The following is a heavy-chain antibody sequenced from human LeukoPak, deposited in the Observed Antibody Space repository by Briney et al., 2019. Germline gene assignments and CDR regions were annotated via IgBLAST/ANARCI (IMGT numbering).Heavy chain of an antibody. D-gene: IGHD2-2*01. CDR2: IYHSGST. Sequence: SETLSLTCTVSGYSISSGYYWGWIRQPPGKGLEWIGSIYHSGSTYYNPSLKSRVTISVDTSKNQFSLKLSSVTAADTAVYYCARHRHQGYCSSTSCYFRGHNWFDPWGQGTLVTVSS. CDR1: GYSISSGYY. CDR3: ARHRHQGYCSSTSCYFRGHNWFDP. V-gene: IGHV4-38-2*02. J-gene: IGHJ5*02.